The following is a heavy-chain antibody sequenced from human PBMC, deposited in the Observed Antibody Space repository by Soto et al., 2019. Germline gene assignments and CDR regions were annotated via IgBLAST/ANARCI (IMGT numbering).Heavy chain of an antibody. CDR3: ARETCYGGSCYAFFDY. D-gene: IGHD2-15*01. J-gene: IGHJ4*02. V-gene: IGHV4-4*07. CDR1: GASITNYY. Sequence: ETLSLTCAVSGASITNYYWDWIRQPAGKGLEWIGRIYSSGSTNYNPSLQSRVTMSVDTSNYQFSLRLSSVTAADTAVYYCARETCYGGSCYAFFDYWGQGIMVTVS. CDR2: IYSSGST.